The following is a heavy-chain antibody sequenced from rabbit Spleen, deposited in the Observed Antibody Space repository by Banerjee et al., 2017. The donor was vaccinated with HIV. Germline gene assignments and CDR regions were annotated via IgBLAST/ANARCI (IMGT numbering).Heavy chain of an antibody. D-gene: IGHD4-1*01. CDR3: ARAIVPWLGLTRLDL. CDR1: GFTISSYN. J-gene: IGHJ3*01. CDR2: IYAAKGST. V-gene: IGHV1S7*01. Sequence: QSLEESGGDLVKPGGSLTLTCTVSGFTISSYNINWAYQAPEKGLEWIGIIYAAKGSTDYASWVNGRFTISSDNAQSTVDLKMTSLTAADTATYFCARAIVPWLGLTRLDLWAKAPSSPS.